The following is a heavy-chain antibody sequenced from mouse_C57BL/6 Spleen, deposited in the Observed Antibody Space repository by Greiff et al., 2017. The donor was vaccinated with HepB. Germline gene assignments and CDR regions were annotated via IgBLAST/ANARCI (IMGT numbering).Heavy chain of an antibody. V-gene: IGHV1-74*01. J-gene: IGHJ2*01. CDR3: AMPGHYGGFDY. Sequence: VQLQQPGAELVKPGASVKLSCNASGYTFTSYCMHWVEQSPGQGLEWIGRIHPSDSDTNYNQKFKGKATLTVDKSSSTAYMQLNSLTSEDSAVYYCAMPGHYGGFDYWGQGTTLTVSS. CDR2: IHPSDSDT. CDR1: GYTFTSYC. D-gene: IGHD1-1*01.